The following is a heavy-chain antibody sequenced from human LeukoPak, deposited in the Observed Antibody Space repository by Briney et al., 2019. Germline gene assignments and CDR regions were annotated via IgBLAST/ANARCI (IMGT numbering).Heavy chain of an antibody. J-gene: IGHJ4*02. CDR1: GFTFSNYW. Sequence: GGSLRLSCAVSGFTFSNYWMQWVREVPGKGLVWVSRINVDRSDKRYADSVKGRLPISRDNAKNTVSLQVNSLRAEDTAVYYCVRDLILVETPGDDFDYWGQGALVTVSS. CDR2: INVDRSDK. V-gene: IGHV3-74*01. CDR3: VRDLILVETPGDDFDY. D-gene: IGHD4-23*01.